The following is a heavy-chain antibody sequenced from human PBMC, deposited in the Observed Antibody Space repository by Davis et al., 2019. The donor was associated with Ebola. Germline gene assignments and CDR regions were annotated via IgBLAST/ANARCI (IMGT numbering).Heavy chain of an antibody. Sequence: SETLSLTCTVSGGSISSGDYYWGWIRQHPGKGLEWVGSAYSSGSMYHNPSLKSRVTITVDTSKNQFSLKLSSVTAADTAVYYCARGRGWLRCIDPWGQGTLVTVSS. CDR1: GGSISSGDYY. D-gene: IGHD5-12*01. CDR2: AYSSGSM. CDR3: ARGRGWLRCIDP. V-gene: IGHV4-39*07. J-gene: IGHJ5*02.